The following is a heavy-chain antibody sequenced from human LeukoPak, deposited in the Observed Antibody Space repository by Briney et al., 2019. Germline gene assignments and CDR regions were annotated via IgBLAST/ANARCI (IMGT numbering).Heavy chain of an antibody. CDR2: IYSGGTT. Sequence: PGGSLRLSCAAPGFTVSSNYMSWVRQAPGKGLEWVSVIYSGGTTNYADSVKGRFAISRDNSKNTLFLQMNSLRAEDTAVYYCARGGYSSSWYHFDYWGQGTLVTVSS. CDR1: GFTVSSNY. CDR3: ARGGYSSSWYHFDY. J-gene: IGHJ4*02. D-gene: IGHD6-13*01. V-gene: IGHV3-53*01.